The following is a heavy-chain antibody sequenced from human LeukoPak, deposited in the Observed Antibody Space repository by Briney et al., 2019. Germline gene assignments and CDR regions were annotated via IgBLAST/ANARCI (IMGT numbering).Heavy chain of an antibody. CDR2: IYHSGST. CDR1: GYSTSSGYY. J-gene: IGHJ4*02. V-gene: IGHV4-38-2*01. Sequence: SETLSLTCAVSGYSTSSGYYWGWIRQPPGKGLEWIGSIYHSGSTYYNPSLKSRVTISVDTSKNQFSLKLSSVTAADTAVYYCARWSITIFGTVVRYFDYWGQGTLVTVSS. CDR3: ARWSITIFGTVVRYFDY. D-gene: IGHD3-3*01.